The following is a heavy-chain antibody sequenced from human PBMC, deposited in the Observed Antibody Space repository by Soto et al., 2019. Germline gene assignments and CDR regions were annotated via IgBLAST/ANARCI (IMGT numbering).Heavy chain of an antibody. Sequence: QFQLVQLGAELKKPGASVRVSCKASVNTLTSNGINWVRKAPGKGLKWMGWISVYNVNTNYAQKLQGRVTMTPDTSTSTAYMELRSLRSDDTAVYYCAKNDGYSNGYWVNWGQGTLVTVSS. CDR3: AKNDGYSNGYWVN. D-gene: IGHD6-19*01. V-gene: IGHV1-18*01. CDR2: ISVYNVNT. CDR1: VNTLTSNG. J-gene: IGHJ4*02.